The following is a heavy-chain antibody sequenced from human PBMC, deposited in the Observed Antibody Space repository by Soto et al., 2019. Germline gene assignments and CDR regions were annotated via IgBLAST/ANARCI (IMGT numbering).Heavy chain of an antibody. CDR3: ARDRQSSGWYFDY. CDR2: IWYDGSNK. D-gene: IGHD6-19*01. V-gene: IGHV3-33*01. CDR1: GFTFNSYG. J-gene: IGHJ4*02. Sequence: QVQLVESGGGVVQPGRSLRLSCTASGFTFNSYGMHWVRQAPGKGLEWVAVIWYDGSNKYYADSVKGRFTISRDNSKNTLYLQMNSLRAEDTAVYYGARDRQSSGWYFDYWGQGTLVTVSS.